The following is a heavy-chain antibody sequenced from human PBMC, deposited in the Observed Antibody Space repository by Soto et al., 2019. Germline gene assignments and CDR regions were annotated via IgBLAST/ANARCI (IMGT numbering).Heavy chain of an antibody. Sequence: QVQLVESGGGVVQPGRSLRLSCAASGFTFSSYAMHWVRQAPGKGLEWVAVISYDGSNKYYADSVKGRFTISRDNSKNPLYLQMNSLRAEDTAVYYCARDRTPGLERVYFDYWGQGTLVTVSS. CDR1: GFTFSSYA. D-gene: IGHD1-1*01. CDR3: ARDRTPGLERVYFDY. CDR2: ISYDGSNK. V-gene: IGHV3-30-3*01. J-gene: IGHJ4*02.